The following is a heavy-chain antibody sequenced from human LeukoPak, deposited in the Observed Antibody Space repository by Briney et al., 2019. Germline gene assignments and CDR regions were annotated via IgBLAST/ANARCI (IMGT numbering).Heavy chain of an antibody. CDR2: LSGSGGST. Sequence: GGSLRLSCAVSGFTLSSYAMSWVRQAPGKGLEWVSALSGSGGSTDYADSVKGRFTISRDYSKNTLYLQMNSRRAEDTAVYHCAATTPGTLNFDYWGQGTLVTVSS. CDR1: GFTLSSYA. V-gene: IGHV3-23*01. J-gene: IGHJ4*02. D-gene: IGHD4-17*01. CDR3: AATTPGTLNFDY.